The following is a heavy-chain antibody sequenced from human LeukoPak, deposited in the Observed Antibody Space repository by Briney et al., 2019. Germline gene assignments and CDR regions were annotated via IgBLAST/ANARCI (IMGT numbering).Heavy chain of an antibody. J-gene: IGHJ4*02. Sequence: ASVKVSCKASGYTFTSYAMHWVRQAPGQRLEWMGWINAGNGNTKYSQKFQGRVTITRDTSASTAYMELSSLRSDDTAVYYCARDLAVAGDVDYWGQGTLVTVSS. CDR1: GYTFTSYA. CDR2: INAGNGNT. D-gene: IGHD6-19*01. CDR3: ARDLAVAGDVDY. V-gene: IGHV1-3*01.